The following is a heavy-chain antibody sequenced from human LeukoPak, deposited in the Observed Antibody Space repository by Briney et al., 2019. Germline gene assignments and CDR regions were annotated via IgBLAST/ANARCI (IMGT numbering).Heavy chain of an antibody. CDR3: ARGGGAAAGSRRLFWFDP. CDR2: IYTSGST. V-gene: IGHV4-4*07. Sequence: SETLSLTCTVSGGSISSYYWSWIRQPAGKGLEWIGRIYTSGSTNYNPSLKSRVTISVDTSKNQFSLKLSSVTAADTAVYYCARGGGAAAGSRRLFWFDPWGQGTLVTVSS. J-gene: IGHJ5*02. D-gene: IGHD6-13*01. CDR1: GGSISSYY.